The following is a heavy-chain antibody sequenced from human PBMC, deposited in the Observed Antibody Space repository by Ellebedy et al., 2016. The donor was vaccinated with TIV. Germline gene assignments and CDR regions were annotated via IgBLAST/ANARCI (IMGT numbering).Heavy chain of an antibody. CDR1: GGSISSSTYY. V-gene: IGHV4-39*07. Sequence: MPSETLSLTCSVSGGSISSSTYYWGWIRQSPEKGLEWIGSIFHTGSTYYNPSLKSRVTISVDTSKNQFSLRLRSVTAADTAVYYCARVRLIGYGGTGNPFDPWGHGTLVTVSS. D-gene: IGHD4-23*01. J-gene: IGHJ5*02. CDR2: IFHTGST. CDR3: ARVRLIGYGGTGNPFDP.